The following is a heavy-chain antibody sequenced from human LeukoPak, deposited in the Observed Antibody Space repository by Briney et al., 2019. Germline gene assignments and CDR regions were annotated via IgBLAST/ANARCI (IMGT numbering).Heavy chain of an antibody. CDR1: GFTFSSYW. CDR2: IKQDGSEK. CDR3: ARDCLYYDISGPRFDY. J-gene: IGHJ4*02. Sequence: GGSLRLSCAASGFTFSSYWMSWVRQAPGKGLEWVANIKQDGSEKYYVDSLKGRFTISRDNARNSLYLQMNSLRAEDTAAYYCARDCLYYDISGPRFDYWGQGTLVTVSS. D-gene: IGHD3-9*01. V-gene: IGHV3-7*01.